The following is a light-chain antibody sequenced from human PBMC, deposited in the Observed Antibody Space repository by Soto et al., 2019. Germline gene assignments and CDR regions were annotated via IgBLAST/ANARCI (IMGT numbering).Light chain of an antibody. V-gene: IGKV1-5*03. CDR1: QSISTW. CDR2: KAS. J-gene: IGKJ4*01. CDR3: QHYSSYPLT. Sequence: DIQMTQSPSTLSASVGDGVTITCRASQSISTWLAWYQQKPGKAPRLLIFKASSLDTGVPSRFSGSGSRTEFTLTISSLQPDDIATYYCQHYSSYPLTFGGGTKVEIK.